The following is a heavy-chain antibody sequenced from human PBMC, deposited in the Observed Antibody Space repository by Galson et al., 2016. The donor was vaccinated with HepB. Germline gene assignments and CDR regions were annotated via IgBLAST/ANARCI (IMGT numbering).Heavy chain of an antibody. Sequence: SLRLSCAASGFTSSSYWMNWVRQAPGKGLEWVANIKQDGSDKYYVDSVRGRFTISRDNAKNSLFLQMNSLRAEDTAVYYCARERGGSGYTYGQPFDYWGQGTLVTVSS. J-gene: IGHJ4*02. CDR1: GFTSSSYW. CDR2: IKQDGSDK. CDR3: ARERGGSGYTYGQPFDY. V-gene: IGHV3-7*03. D-gene: IGHD5-18*01.